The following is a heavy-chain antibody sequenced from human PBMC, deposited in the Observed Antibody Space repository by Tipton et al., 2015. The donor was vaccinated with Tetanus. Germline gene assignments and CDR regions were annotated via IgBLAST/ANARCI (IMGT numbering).Heavy chain of an antibody. V-gene: IGHV3-15*01. D-gene: IGHD3-16*01. CDR3: TASGPGAFGGDG. CDR1: GFTFSGFTFTNAW. CDR2: IKSKTDGGAI. J-gene: IGHJ4*02. Sequence: SLRLSCAASGFTFSGFTFTNAWMSWVRQAPGMRLEWVGRIKSKTDGGAIDYAAPMKGRFTLSRDDSNDTVFLQMNSLNTEDPAVCVCTASGPGAFGGDGWGQGTLDTVSS.